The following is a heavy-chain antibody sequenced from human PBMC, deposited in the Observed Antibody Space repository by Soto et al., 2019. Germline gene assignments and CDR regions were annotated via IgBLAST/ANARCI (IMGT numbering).Heavy chain of an antibody. J-gene: IGHJ5*02. CDR2: IIPIFGTA. V-gene: IGHV1-69*13. CDR3: ARDYRSGYSSSWYNWFDP. D-gene: IGHD6-13*01. CDR1: GGTFSSYA. Sequence: SVKVSCKASGGTFSSYAISWVRQAPGQGLEWMGGIIPIFGTANYAQKFQGRVTITANESTSTAYMELSSLRSEDTAVYYCARDYRSGYSSSWYNWFDPWGQGTLVTVSS.